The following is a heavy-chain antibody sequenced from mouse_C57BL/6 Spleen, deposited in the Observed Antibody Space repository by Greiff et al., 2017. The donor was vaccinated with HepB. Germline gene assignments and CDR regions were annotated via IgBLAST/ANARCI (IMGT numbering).Heavy chain of an antibody. V-gene: IGHV5-9-1*02. Sequence: EVQLVESGEGLVKPGGSPKLSCAASGFTFSSYAMSWVRQTPEKRLEWVAYISSGGDYIYYADTVKGRFTISRDNARNTLYLQMSSLKSEDTAMYYCTRGLRPYYAMDYWGQGTSVTVSS. CDR1: GFTFSSYA. CDR3: TRGLRPYYAMDY. CDR2: ISSGGDYI. J-gene: IGHJ4*01. D-gene: IGHD1-1*01.